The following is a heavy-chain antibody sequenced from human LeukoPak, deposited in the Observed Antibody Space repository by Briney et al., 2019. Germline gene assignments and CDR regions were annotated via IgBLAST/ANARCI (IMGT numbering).Heavy chain of an antibody. CDR2: ISGSGGST. J-gene: IGHJ4*02. CDR1: GFTFSSYA. Sequence: GGSLRLSCAASGFTFSSYAMSWVRQAPGKGLEWVSAISGSGGSTYYADSVKGRFTISRDNAKNSLYLQMNSLRAEDTAVYYCAREWGYSSSWGHFDYWGQGTLVTVSS. D-gene: IGHD6-13*01. V-gene: IGHV3-23*01. CDR3: AREWGYSSSWGHFDY.